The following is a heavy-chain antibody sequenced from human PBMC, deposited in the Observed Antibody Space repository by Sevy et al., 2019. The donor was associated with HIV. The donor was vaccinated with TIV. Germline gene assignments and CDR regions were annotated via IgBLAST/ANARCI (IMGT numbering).Heavy chain of an antibody. Sequence: GGSLRLSCAASGFTFSSYAMHWVRQAPGKALEWVAVISYDGSNKYYADSVKGRFTISRDNSKNTLYLQMNSLRAEDTAVYYCARDRGIAAAAYYFDYWGQGTLVTVSS. CDR2: ISYDGSNK. J-gene: IGHJ4*02. V-gene: IGHV3-30*04. D-gene: IGHD6-13*01. CDR1: GFTFSSYA. CDR3: ARDRGIAAAAYYFDY.